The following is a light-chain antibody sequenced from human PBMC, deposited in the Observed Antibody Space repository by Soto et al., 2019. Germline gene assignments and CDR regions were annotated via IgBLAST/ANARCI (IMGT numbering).Light chain of an antibody. CDR2: ATS. V-gene: IGKV1-6*01. CDR3: LQDNSYPLT. Sequence: IQMTQSPSTLSGSVGDRVTITCRASQSISSYLNWYQQKPVKAPNLLIYATSSLQGGVPSRFSGSGSGTDFTLTISSLQPEDFATYYCLQDNSYPLTFGGGTKVDIK. CDR1: QSISSY. J-gene: IGKJ4*01.